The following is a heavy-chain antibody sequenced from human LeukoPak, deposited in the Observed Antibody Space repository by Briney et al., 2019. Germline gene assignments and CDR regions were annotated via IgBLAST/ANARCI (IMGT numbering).Heavy chain of an antibody. CDR3: ASYRGYYYDSSGYYDWFDP. J-gene: IGHJ5*02. V-gene: IGHV4-59*01. CDR2: IYYSGST. CDR1: GGSISSYY. Sequence: SSETLSLTCTVSGGSISSYYWSWIRQPPGKGLEWIGYIYYSGSTNYNPSLKSRVTISVDTSKNQFSLKLSSVTAADTAVYYCASYRGYYYDSSGYYDWFDPWGQGTLVTVSS. D-gene: IGHD3-22*01.